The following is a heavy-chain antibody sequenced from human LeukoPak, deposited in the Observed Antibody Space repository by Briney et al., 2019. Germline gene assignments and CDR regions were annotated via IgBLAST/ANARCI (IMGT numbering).Heavy chain of an antibody. J-gene: IGHJ4*02. Sequence: ASVKVSCKASGGTFSSYAISWVRQAPGQGLEWMGRIIPILGIANYAQKFQGRVTITADKSTSTAYMELSSLRSEDTAVYYCARLKAVAGNYYFDYWGQGTLVTVSS. V-gene: IGHV1-69*04. CDR3: ARLKAVAGNYYFDY. D-gene: IGHD6-19*01. CDR2: IIPILGIA. CDR1: GGTFSSYA.